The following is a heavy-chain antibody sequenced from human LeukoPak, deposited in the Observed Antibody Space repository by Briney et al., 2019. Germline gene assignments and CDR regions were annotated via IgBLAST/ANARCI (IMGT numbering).Heavy chain of an antibody. J-gene: IGHJ5*02. CDR2: IYYSGST. CDR3: ARREGIGGEWFDP. V-gene: IGHV4-39*01. CDR1: GGSISSSSYY. Sequence: PSETLSLTCTVSGGSISSSSYYWGWIRQPPGKGLEWIGSIYYSGSTYYNPSLKSRVTISVDTSKNQFSLKLSSVTAADTAVYYCARREGIGGEWFDPWGQGTLVTVSS. D-gene: IGHD3-16*01.